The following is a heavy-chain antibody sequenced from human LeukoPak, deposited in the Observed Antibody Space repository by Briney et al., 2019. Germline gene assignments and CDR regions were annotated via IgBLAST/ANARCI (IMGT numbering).Heavy chain of an antibody. CDR2: MNPNSGNT. D-gene: IGHD3-10*01. Sequence: ASVKVSCKASGYTFTSYDINWVRQATGQGLEWMGWMNPNSGNTGYAQKFQGRVTMTGNTSISTAYMELSSLRSEDTAVYYCASTKRGWFGEFDYYYYGMDVWGQGTTVTVSS. V-gene: IGHV1-8*01. CDR1: GYTFTSYD. CDR3: ASTKRGWFGEFDYYYYGMDV. J-gene: IGHJ6*02.